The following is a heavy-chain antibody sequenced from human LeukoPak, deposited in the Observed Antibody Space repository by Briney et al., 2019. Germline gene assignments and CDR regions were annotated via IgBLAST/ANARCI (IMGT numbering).Heavy chain of an antibody. Sequence: SETLSLTCTVSGGSFSSSSYYWGWIRQPPGKGLEWIGSIYYSGSTNYNPSLKSRVTISVDTFKNQFSLKLSSVTAADTAVYYCARRDYDFWSGYAFDIWGQGTMVTVSS. CDR3: ARRDYDFWSGYAFDI. CDR2: IYYSGST. J-gene: IGHJ3*02. CDR1: GGSFSSSSYY. V-gene: IGHV4-39*07. D-gene: IGHD3-3*01.